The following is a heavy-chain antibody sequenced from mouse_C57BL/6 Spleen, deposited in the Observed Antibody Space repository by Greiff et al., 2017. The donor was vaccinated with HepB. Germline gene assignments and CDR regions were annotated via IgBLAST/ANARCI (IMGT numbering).Heavy chain of an antibody. CDR3: ARRDGNYDPFDY. CDR2: IYPGGGYT. D-gene: IGHD2-1*01. CDR1: GYTFTNYW. Sequence: VQLQQSGAELVRPGTSVKMSCKASGYTFTNYWIGWAKQRPGHGLEWIGDIYPGGGYTNYNEKFKGKATLTADKSSSTSYMQFSSLTSEDSAIYYCARRDGNYDPFDYWGQGTTLTVSS. V-gene: IGHV1-63*01. J-gene: IGHJ2*01.